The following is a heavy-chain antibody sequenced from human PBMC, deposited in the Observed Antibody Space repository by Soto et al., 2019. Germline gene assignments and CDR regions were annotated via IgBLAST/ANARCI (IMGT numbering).Heavy chain of an antibody. Sequence: SETLSLTCTVSGGSISSYYWSWIRQPPGKGLEWIGYIYYSGSTNYNPSLKSRVTISVDTSKNQFSLKLSSVTAADTAVYYCARRLSTGHYYYYYMDVWGKGTTVTVSS. CDR1: GGSISSYY. V-gene: IGHV4-59*08. CDR3: ARRLSTGHYYYYYMDV. J-gene: IGHJ6*03. CDR2: IYYSGST.